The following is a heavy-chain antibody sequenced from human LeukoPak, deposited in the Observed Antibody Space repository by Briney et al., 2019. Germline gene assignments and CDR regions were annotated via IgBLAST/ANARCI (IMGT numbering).Heavy chain of an antibody. CDR3: AKLRAGRIFDY. V-gene: IGHV3-23*01. CDR1: GLTFTNSV. J-gene: IGHJ4*02. Sequence: PGGSLRLPCAASGLTFTNSVMSWVRQAPGKGLEWVSVISGSAGSTLYADSVKGRFTISRDNSKNILYLQMNSLRAEDTAVYYCAKLRAGRIFDYWGQGTLVTVSS. D-gene: IGHD6-13*01. CDR2: ISGSAGST.